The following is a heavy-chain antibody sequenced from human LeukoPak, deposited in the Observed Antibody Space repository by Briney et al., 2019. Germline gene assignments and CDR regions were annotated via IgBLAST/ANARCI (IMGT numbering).Heavy chain of an antibody. CDR2: VSVNDGTT. CDR3: AKTGQFDY. CDR1: GFTFNNYA. V-gene: IGHV3-23*01. J-gene: IGHJ4*02. Sequence: GGSLRLSCAASGFTFNNYAMNWVRQAPGQGLEWVSTVSVNDGTTYYADSAKGRFTISGDNSKNTVYLQMNSLRAEDTAVYYCAKTGQFDYWGQGTLVTVSS.